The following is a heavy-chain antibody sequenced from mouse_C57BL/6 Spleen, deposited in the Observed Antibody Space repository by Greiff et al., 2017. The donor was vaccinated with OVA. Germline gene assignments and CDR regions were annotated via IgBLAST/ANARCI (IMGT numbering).Heavy chain of an antibody. CDR3: ARGDWYFDV. J-gene: IGHJ1*03. V-gene: IGHV1-18*01. Sequence: EVQLQQSGPELVKPGASVKIPCKASGYTFTDYNMDWVKQSPGKSLEWIGDIYPNNGGTIYNQKFKGKATLTVDKSSSTAYMELRSLTSEDTAIYYCARGDWYFDVWGTGTTVTVSS. CDR2: IYPNNGGT. CDR1: GYTFTDYN.